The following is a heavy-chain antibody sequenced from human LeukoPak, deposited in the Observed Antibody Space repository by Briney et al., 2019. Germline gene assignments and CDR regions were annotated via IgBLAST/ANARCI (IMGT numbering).Heavy chain of an antibody. Sequence: PSETLSLTCTVSGGSISSYYWSWVRQAPGKGLEWVSAISGSGGSTYYADSVKGRFTISRDNSKNTLYLQMNSLRAEDTAVYYCAKRPDYGGNSGDYWGQGTLVTVSS. D-gene: IGHD4-23*01. J-gene: IGHJ4*02. V-gene: IGHV3-23*01. CDR3: AKRPDYGGNSGDY. CDR1: GGSISSYY. CDR2: ISGSGGST.